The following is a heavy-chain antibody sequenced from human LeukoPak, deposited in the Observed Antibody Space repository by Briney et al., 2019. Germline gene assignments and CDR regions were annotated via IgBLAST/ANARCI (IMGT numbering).Heavy chain of an antibody. V-gene: IGHV1-2*06. Sequence: ASVKVSCQASGYTFTGYYVQWVRQAPGQGLEWMGRINPNSGGTNYEQKFQGRVTLTRDTSISTAYMELSRLRSDDTALYYCARVLIVDDTKAFEIWGHGTMVTVSS. J-gene: IGHJ3*02. CDR1: GYTFTGYY. CDR3: ARVLIVDDTKAFEI. CDR2: INPNSGGT. D-gene: IGHD2-21*01.